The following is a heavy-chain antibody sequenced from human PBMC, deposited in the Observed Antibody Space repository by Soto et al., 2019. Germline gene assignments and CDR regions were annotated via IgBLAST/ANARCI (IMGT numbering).Heavy chain of an antibody. CDR1: GGSISSGDYY. CDR2: IYYSGST. CDR3: ASDSSGWRFDY. Sequence: SETLSLTCTVSGGSISSGDYYWSWIRQPPGKGLEWIGYIYYSGSTYYNPSLKSRVTILVDTSKNQFSLKLSSVTAADTAVYYCASDSSGWRFDYWGQGTLVTVSS. J-gene: IGHJ4*02. V-gene: IGHV4-30-4*01. D-gene: IGHD6-19*01.